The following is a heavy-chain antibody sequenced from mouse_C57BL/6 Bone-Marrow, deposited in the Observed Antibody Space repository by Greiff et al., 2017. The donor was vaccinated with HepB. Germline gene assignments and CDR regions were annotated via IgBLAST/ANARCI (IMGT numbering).Heavy chain of an antibody. D-gene: IGHD1-1*01. Sequence: QVQLQQPGAELVKPGASVKLSCKASGYTFTSYWMHWVKQRPGRGLEWIGRIDPNSGGTKYNEKFKSKATLTVDKPSSTAYMQLRSLTSEDAAVYYCARKGDGSSSYYYAMDYWGQGTSVTVSS. V-gene: IGHV1-72*01. CDR2: IDPNSGGT. CDR1: GYTFTSYW. CDR3: ARKGDGSSSYYYAMDY. J-gene: IGHJ4*01.